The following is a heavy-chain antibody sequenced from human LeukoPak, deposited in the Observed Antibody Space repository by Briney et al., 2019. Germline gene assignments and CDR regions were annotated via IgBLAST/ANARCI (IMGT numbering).Heavy chain of an antibody. Sequence: GGSLRLSCVVSGFTFSNFGLNWVRQAPGKGLEWVAFISDNGRRTYYLESVKGLFTISRDDSKNTLYLQMNSLRVEDTAVYYCARDRIGKYSIDYWGQGTLVTVSS. CDR2: ISDNGRRT. V-gene: IGHV3-33*08. CDR1: GFTFSNFG. J-gene: IGHJ4*02. D-gene: IGHD2-15*01. CDR3: ARDRIGKYSIDY.